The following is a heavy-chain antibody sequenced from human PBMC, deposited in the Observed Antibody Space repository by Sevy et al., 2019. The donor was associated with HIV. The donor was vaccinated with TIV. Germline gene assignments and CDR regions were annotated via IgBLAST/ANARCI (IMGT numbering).Heavy chain of an antibody. Sequence: GGSLRLSCAASGFTFSSYGMHWVRQAPGKGLEWVAVISYDGNNKYYAESVKGRFIISRDNSKKNLYLQMNSLRAEDTAVCYCAKAVPIDYWGQGTLVTVSS. CDR1: GFTFSSYG. D-gene: IGHD6-19*01. V-gene: IGHV3-30*18. CDR3: AKAVPIDY. J-gene: IGHJ4*02. CDR2: ISYDGNNK.